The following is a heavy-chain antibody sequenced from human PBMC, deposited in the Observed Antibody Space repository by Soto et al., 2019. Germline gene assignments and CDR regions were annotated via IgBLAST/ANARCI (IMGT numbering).Heavy chain of an antibody. V-gene: IGHV4-34*01. Sequence: WSWIRQPPGKGLEWIGEINHSGSTNYNPSLKSRVTISVDTSKNQFSLKLSSVTAADTAVYYCARGKLSDYVWGSYRYHFDYWGQGTVVTVSS. J-gene: IGHJ4*02. D-gene: IGHD3-16*02. CDR2: INHSGST. CDR3: ARGKLSDYVWGSYRYHFDY.